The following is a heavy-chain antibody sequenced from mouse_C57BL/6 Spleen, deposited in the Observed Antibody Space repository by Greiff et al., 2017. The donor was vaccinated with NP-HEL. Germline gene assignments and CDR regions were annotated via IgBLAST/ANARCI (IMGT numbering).Heavy chain of an antibody. CDR2: INPSNGGT. CDR3: ARFDGYYWYFDV. Sequence: VQLQQPGTELVKPGASVKLSCKASGYTFTSYWMHWVKQRPGQGLEWIGNINPSNGGTNYNEKLKSQATLTVDKSSSTAYMQLSSLTSEDSAVYYCARFDGYYWYFDVWGTGTTVTVSS. CDR1: GYTFTSYW. D-gene: IGHD2-3*01. J-gene: IGHJ1*03. V-gene: IGHV1-53*01.